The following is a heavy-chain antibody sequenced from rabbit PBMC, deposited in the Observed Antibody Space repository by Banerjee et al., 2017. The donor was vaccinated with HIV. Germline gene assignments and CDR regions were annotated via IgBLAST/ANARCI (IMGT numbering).Heavy chain of an antibody. D-gene: IGHD6-1*01. Sequence: QEQLKETGGGLVKPEGSLTLTCKASGFSFSNIYVMCWVRQAPGKGLEWIACINSSSGSTVYATWAKGRFTISRTSSTTVALQMTSLTAADTATYLCARGGVGFAGYTYATGLGFDLWGPGTLVTV. J-gene: IGHJ4*01. V-gene: IGHV1S45*01. CDR3: ARGGVGFAGYTYATGLGFDL. CDR1: GFSFSNIYV. CDR2: INSSSGST.